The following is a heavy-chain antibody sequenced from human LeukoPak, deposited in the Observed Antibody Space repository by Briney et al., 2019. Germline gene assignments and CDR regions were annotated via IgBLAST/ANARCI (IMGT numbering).Heavy chain of an antibody. D-gene: IGHD1-14*01. Sequence: SATLSLTCSVSVDSISSRTYYWGWIRQPPGKGLEWIGSLYYSGSTYYNPSLKSRVTFSVDTSKNQFSLNLSSVTAADTAVYYCAVSQRFAEPPGDWGQGTLVTVSS. V-gene: IGHV4-39*01. CDR1: VDSISSRTYY. J-gene: IGHJ4*02. CDR3: AVSQRFAEPPGD. CDR2: LYYSGST.